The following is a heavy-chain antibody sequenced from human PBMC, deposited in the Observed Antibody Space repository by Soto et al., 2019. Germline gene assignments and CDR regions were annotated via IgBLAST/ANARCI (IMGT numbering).Heavy chain of an antibody. Sequence: TLSLTCIVSGGSISGYYWSWIRQPAGKELEWIGRIYSDGTTNYNPSLKGRGTMSVDTSKKQISLKLTSVTAADSAMYYCARDRGYRSGSFGSWGQGVLVTVSS. CDR2: IYSDGTT. CDR3: ARDRGYRSGSFGS. D-gene: IGHD5-18*01. V-gene: IGHV4-4*07. CDR1: GGSISGYY. J-gene: IGHJ5*02.